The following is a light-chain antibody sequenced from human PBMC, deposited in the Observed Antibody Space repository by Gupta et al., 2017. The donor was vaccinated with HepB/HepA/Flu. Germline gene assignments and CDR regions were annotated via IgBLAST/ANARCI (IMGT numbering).Light chain of an antibody. CDR2: WAS. Sequence: DIVMTQSPASLAVSLGERAAINCKSSQSVLYSSTNKNYLAWYQQKPGQSPKLLIHWASTRESGVPDRFSGNGSGTDFTLTIGTLQVEDVAVYFCQQYYSPPYTFGQGTRLEIK. CDR1: QSVLYSSTNKNY. CDR3: QQYYSPPYT. V-gene: IGKV4-1*01. J-gene: IGKJ2*01.